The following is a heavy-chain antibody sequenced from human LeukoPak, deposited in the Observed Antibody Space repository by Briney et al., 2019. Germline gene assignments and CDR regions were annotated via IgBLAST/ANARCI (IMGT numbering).Heavy chain of an antibody. V-gene: IGHV4-39*07. CDR2: IYYSGST. Sequence: SETLSLTCTVSGGSISSSSYYWGWIRPPPGKGLEWFGSIYYSGSTYYNPPLKSRVTISVDTSKNQFSLQLNSVTPEDTGVYYCARVVQWLVHWSNCFDPWGQGTLVTVSS. D-gene: IGHD6-19*01. CDR1: GGSISSSSYY. J-gene: IGHJ5*02. CDR3: ARVVQWLVHWSNCFDP.